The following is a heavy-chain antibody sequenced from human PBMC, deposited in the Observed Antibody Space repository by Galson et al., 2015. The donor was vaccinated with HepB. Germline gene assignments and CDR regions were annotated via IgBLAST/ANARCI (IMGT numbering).Heavy chain of an antibody. D-gene: IGHD2-2*01. CDR1: GFTFSSYS. V-gene: IGHV3-30*04. CDR3: ARDSRQSSTGFASHFHNGMDI. CDR2: ISYGGSNQ. Sequence: SLRLSCAASGFTFSSYSIHWVRQAPGKGLDWVGVISYGGSNQYYADSVKGRFTLSRDNSKNTVYLEMSSLRPEDTAVYYCARDSRQSSTGFASHFHNGMDIWGQGTTVTVS. J-gene: IGHJ6*02.